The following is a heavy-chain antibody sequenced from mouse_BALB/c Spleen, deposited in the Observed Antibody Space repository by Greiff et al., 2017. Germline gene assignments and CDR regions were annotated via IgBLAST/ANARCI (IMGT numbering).Heavy chain of an antibody. Sequence: DVQLQESGGGLVKPGGSLKLSCAASGFTFSSYTMSWVRQTPEKRLEWVATISSGGSYTYYPDSVKGRFTISRDNAKNTLYLQMSSLKSEDTAMYYCTRDRDGNYPFAYWGQGTLVTVSA. CDR3: TRDRDGNYPFAY. D-gene: IGHD2-1*01. CDR2: ISSGGSYT. V-gene: IGHV5-6-4*01. CDR1: GFTFSSYT. J-gene: IGHJ3*01.